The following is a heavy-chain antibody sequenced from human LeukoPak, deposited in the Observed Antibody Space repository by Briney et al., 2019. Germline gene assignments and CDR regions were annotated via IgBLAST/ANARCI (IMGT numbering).Heavy chain of an antibody. CDR1: GGSISSYY. V-gene: IGHV4-59*08. CDR2: IYYSGST. D-gene: IGHD6-13*01. J-gene: IGHJ1*01. CDR3: ASQPLSIAAAVS. Sequence: PSETLSLTCTVSGGSISSYYWSWIRQPPGKGLEWIGYIYYSGSTNYNPSLKSRVTISVDTSKNQFPLKLSSVTAADTAVYYCASQPLSIAAAVSWGQGTLVTVSS.